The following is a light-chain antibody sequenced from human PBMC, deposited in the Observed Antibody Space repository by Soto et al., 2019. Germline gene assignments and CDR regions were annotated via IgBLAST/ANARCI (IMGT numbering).Light chain of an antibody. J-gene: IGLJ1*01. CDR1: SSDVGGYDY. V-gene: IGLV2-14*01. CDR2: DVS. Sequence: QSVLTQPASVSGSPGQSITISCTGTSSDVGGYDYVSWYQQLPGKAPKLMIYDVSNRPSGVSNRFSGSKSDNTASLTISGLQAEDEADYYCCSYTGGSPFYYVLGTGTKVTVL. CDR3: CSYTGGSPFYYV.